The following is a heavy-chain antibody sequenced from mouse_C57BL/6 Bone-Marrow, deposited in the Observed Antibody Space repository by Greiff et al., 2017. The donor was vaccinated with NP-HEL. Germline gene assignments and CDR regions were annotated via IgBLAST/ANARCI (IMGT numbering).Heavy chain of an antibody. D-gene: IGHD1-1*01. Sequence: EVQGVESGGGLVQPGGSLKLSCAASGFTFSDYYMYWVRQTPEKRLEWVAYISNGGGSTYYPDTVKGRFTISRDNAKNTLYLQMSRLKSEDTAMYYCARPPNYGSSHWYFDVWGTGTTVTVSS. J-gene: IGHJ1*03. CDR1: GFTFSDYY. V-gene: IGHV5-12*01. CDR3: ARPPNYGSSHWYFDV. CDR2: ISNGGGST.